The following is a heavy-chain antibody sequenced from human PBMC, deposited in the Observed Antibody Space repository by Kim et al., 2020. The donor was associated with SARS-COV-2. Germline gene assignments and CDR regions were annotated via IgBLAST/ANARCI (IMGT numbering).Heavy chain of an antibody. J-gene: IGHJ6*02. V-gene: IGHV1-2*04. CDR3: ARGGPSYYGSVNSQYYYYGMDV. CDR2: IKPHSGGT. Sequence: ASVKVSCKASGYTFTGYYMHWVRQAPGQGLEWMGWIKPHSGGTNYAQKFQGWVTMTRDTSISTAYLELSRLRSDDTAVYFCARGGPSYYGSVNSQYYYYGMDVWGQGTAVTVSS. D-gene: IGHD3-10*01. CDR1: GYTFTGYY.